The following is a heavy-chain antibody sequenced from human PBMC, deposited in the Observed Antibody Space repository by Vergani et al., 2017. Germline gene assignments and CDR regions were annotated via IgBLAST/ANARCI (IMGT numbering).Heavy chain of an antibody. CDR3: AKVEGGVRTGGAFDI. CDR2: ISGSGGST. J-gene: IGHJ3*02. Sequence: EVQLLESGGGLVQPGGSLRLSCAASGFTFSSYAMSWVRPAPGKGLEWVSAISGSGGSTYYADSVKGRFTIARDNSKNTLYLQMNSLRAEDTAVYYCAKVEGGVRTGGAFDIWGQGTMVTVSS. D-gene: IGHD3-16*01. CDR1: GFTFSSYA. V-gene: IGHV3-23*01.